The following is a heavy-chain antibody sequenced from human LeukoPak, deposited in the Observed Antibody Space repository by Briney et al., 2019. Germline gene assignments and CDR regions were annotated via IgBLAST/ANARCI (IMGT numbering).Heavy chain of an antibody. D-gene: IGHD2-2*01. CDR1: GFTFDDYA. Sequence: PGGSLRLSCAASGFTFDDYAIHWVRQAPGRGLEWVSGISWNSGNIGYADSVKGRFTISRDNAKNSLFLQMNSLRAEDTALYYCAKDYCSSTTCYYNYWGQGTLVTVSS. CDR2: ISWNSGNI. V-gene: IGHV3-9*01. J-gene: IGHJ4*02. CDR3: AKDYCSSTTCYYNY.